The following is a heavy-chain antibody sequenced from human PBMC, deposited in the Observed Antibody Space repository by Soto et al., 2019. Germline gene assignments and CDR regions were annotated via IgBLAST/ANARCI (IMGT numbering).Heavy chain of an antibody. CDR3: ARVRVETATIGDYYCYGVEV. CDR2: IFYSENT. Sequence: ILSLTCTVSGDSVTSGRHYLSWIRQPPAKGLEYIGYIFYSENTSYHPSLKSRVTISVDTSKNQFSLKLSSVTAADTALYYCARVRVETATIGDYYCYGVEVWGGGKTIAVCS. CDR1: GDSVTSGRHY. J-gene: IGHJ6*01. D-gene: IGHD5-12*01. V-gene: IGHV4-61*01.